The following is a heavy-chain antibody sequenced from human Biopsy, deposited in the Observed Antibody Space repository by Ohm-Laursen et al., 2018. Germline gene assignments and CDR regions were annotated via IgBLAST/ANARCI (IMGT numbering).Heavy chain of an antibody. CDR3: AADINVWNVNY. J-gene: IGHJ4*02. D-gene: IGHD1-1*01. V-gene: IGHV1-24*01. CDR1: GYTLTELS. Sequence: ASVKVSCKVSGYTLTELSMHWVRQAPGKGLEWMRGFAPENGKTVYAQNFQARVSMTEDTSTDTAYMELRSLRSEDTAVYYCAADINVWNVNYWGQGTQVTVSS. CDR2: FAPENGKT.